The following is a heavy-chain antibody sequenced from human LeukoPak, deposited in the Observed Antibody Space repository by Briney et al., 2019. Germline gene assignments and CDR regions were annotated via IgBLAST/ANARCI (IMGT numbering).Heavy chain of an antibody. CDR2: ISYDGSNK. Sequence: GGSLRLSCAASGFTFSRYAMHWVRQAPGKGLEWVAVISYDGSNKYYADSVKGRFTISRDNSKNTLYLQMNSLRAEDTAVYYRASLSLAHTVVGGGLDYWGQGTLVTVSS. CDR3: ASLSLAHTVVGGGLDY. V-gene: IGHV3-30-3*01. D-gene: IGHD4-23*01. J-gene: IGHJ4*02. CDR1: GFTFSRYA.